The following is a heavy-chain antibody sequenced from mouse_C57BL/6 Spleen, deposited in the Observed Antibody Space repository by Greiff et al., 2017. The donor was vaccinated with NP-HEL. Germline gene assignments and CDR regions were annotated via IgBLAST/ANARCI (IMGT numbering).Heavy chain of an antibody. CDR1: GYTFTDHT. J-gene: IGHJ2*01. CDR2: IYPRDGST. V-gene: IGHV1-78*01. Sequence: VQLQQSDAELVKPGASVKISCKVSGYTFTDHTIHWMKQRPEQGLEWIGYIYPRDGSTKYNEKFKGKATLTADKSSSTAYMQLNSLTSEDSAVYFCASEGDFYYGSSSSDYWGQGTTLTVSS. D-gene: IGHD1-1*01. CDR3: ASEGDFYYGSSSSDY.